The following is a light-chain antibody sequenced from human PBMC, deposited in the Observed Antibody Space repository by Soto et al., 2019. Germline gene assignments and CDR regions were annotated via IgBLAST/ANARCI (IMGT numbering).Light chain of an antibody. CDR1: QSISSH. J-gene: IGKJ1*01. CDR3: QQYDSYPLA. Sequence: DTPIPLPPSSLSASAGDRDIITCPASQSISSHLDWYQQKAGKAPKLLISGASSLESGVPSRFSGSASGTEFTLTISSLQPDDFATYYCQQYDSYPLAFGQGTKVDIK. CDR2: GAS. V-gene: IGKV1-5*01.